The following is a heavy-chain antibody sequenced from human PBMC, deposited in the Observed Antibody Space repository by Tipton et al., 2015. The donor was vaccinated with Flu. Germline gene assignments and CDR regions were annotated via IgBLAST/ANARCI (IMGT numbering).Heavy chain of an antibody. CDR1: GFSFTGYW. J-gene: IGHJ4*02. CDR2: IKGDGSST. CDR3: AKEGGYYDSTGYRADLDY. Sequence: SLRLSCAVSGFSFTGYWMHWVRQAPGRGLEWVSRIKGDGSSTNYADFVKGRFTISRDNAKRTLYLQMSGLSVEDTAVYYCAKEGGYYDSTGYRADLDYWGQGTLVTVSS. D-gene: IGHD3-22*01. V-gene: IGHV3-74*01.